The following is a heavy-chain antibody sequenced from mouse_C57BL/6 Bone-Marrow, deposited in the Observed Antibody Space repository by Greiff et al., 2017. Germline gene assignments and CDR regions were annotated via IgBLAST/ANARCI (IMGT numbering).Heavy chain of an antibody. Sequence: DVKLQESGAELVRPGASVKLSCTASGFNIKDDYMHWVKQRPEQGLEWIGWIDPENGDTEYGAKFQGKATITVDTSSNTAYLKLRSLTSEDTAVYYCTRIAYWGQGTLVTVSA. CDR1: GFNIKDDY. V-gene: IGHV14-4*01. J-gene: IGHJ3*01. CDR2: IDPENGDT. CDR3: TRIAY.